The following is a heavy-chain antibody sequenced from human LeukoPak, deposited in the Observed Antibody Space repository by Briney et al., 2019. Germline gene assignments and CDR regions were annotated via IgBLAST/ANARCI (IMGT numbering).Heavy chain of an antibody. CDR3: ASYDILTGRPLDY. CDR2: ISGSGGST. Sequence: GGPLRLSCAASGFTFSSYAMSWVRQAPGKGLEWVSAISGSGGSTYYADSVKGRFTISRDNSKNTLYLQMNSLRAEDTAVYYCASYDILTGRPLDYWGQGTLVTVSS. CDR1: GFTFSSYA. V-gene: IGHV3-23*01. J-gene: IGHJ4*02. D-gene: IGHD3-9*01.